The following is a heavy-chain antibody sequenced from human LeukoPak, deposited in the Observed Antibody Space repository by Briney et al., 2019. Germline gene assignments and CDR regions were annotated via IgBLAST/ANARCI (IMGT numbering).Heavy chain of an antibody. CDR3: ARGGSSWYIKDFDY. Sequence: SETLSLTCTVSGGSISSYYWSWIRQPPGRGLEWIGYIYYSGSTNYNPSLKIRVTISVDTSKNQFSLKLSSVTVADTAVYYCARGGSSWYIKDFDYWGQGTLVTVSS. D-gene: IGHD6-13*01. CDR1: GGSISSYY. CDR2: IYYSGST. V-gene: IGHV4-59*01. J-gene: IGHJ4*02.